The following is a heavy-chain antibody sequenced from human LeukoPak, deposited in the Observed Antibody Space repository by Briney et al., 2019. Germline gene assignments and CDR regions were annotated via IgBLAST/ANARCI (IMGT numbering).Heavy chain of an antibody. V-gene: IGHV3-11*01. Sequence: GGSLRLACAASGFSFSDYYMTWIRQAPGKGLEWVSYISSSGNTIYYADSLKGRSTISRDNAKNSLYLQMYSLRAEDTALYYCVRDDRVRVSDIWGQGTMVTVSS. CDR3: VRDDRVRVSDI. D-gene: IGHD3-10*01. CDR2: ISSSGNTI. J-gene: IGHJ3*02. CDR1: GFSFSDYY.